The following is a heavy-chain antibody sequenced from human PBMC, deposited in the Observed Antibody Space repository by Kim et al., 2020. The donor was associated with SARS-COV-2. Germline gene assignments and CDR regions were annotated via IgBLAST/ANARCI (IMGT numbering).Heavy chain of an antibody. Sequence: SLRRRVTISVDTAKNQFSLKLSCVTAADTAVHYCARRSYDFWSGAHYFDYWGQGTLVTVSS. D-gene: IGHD3-3*01. CDR3: ARRSYDFWSGAHYFDY. V-gene: IGHV4-39*01. J-gene: IGHJ4*02.